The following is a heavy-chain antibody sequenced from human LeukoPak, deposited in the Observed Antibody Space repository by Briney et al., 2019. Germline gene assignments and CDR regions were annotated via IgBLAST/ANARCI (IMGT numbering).Heavy chain of an antibody. CDR1: GYTFTSYY. J-gene: IGHJ5*02. V-gene: IGHV1-46*01. CDR3: ARDSFQKVVMQLRAWFDP. D-gene: IGHD3-22*01. Sequence: ASVKVSCKASGYTFTSYYMHWVRQAPGQGLEWMGIINPSGGSTSYAQKFQGRVTMTRDTSTSTVYMELSSLRSEDTAVYYCARDSFQKVVMQLRAWFDPWGQGTLVTVSS. CDR2: INPSGGST.